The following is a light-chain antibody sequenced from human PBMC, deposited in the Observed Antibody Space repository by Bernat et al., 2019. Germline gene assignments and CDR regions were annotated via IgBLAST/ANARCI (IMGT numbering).Light chain of an antibody. CDR3: RQYGGQVRGNS. J-gene: IGKJ2*03. CDR1: QSNSSIS. Sequence: EIVLTQSPGTLALSPGERATFSCRASQSNSSISLAWYHQKSGQAPRLLIYSTSRRATGVPDRFSGSGSGADFTLTISKLEPEDFAVYYWRQYGGQVRGNSFGQRTKLEI. V-gene: IGKV3-20*01. CDR2: STS.